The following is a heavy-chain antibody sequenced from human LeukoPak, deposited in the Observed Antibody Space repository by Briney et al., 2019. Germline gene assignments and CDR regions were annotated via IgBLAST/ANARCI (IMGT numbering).Heavy chain of an antibody. J-gene: IGHJ6*02. CDR1: GGSISSSSYY. V-gene: IGHV4-39*07. Sequence: LETLSLTCTVSGGSISSSSYYWGWIRQPPGKGLEWIGSIYYSGSTYYNPSLKSRVTISVDTSKNQFSLKLSSVTAADTAVYYCARGIHSGTYRVSHYGMDVWGQGTTVTVSS. CDR3: ARGIHSGTYRVSHYGMDV. CDR2: IYYSGST. D-gene: IGHD1-26*01.